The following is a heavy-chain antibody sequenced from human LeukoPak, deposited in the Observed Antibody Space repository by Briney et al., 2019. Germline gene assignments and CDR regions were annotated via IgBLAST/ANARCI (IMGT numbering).Heavy chain of an antibody. Sequence: PGGSLRLSCAASGFTFSSYAMSWVRQAPGKGLEWVSYISSSSSTIYYADSVKGRFTISRDNAKNSLYLQMNSLRAEDTAVYYCARGAIVPAAISGTPWYFDLWGRGTLVTVSS. CDR3: ARGAIVPAAISGTPWYFDL. CDR1: GFTFSSYA. V-gene: IGHV3-48*01. D-gene: IGHD2-2*01. J-gene: IGHJ2*01. CDR2: ISSSSSTI.